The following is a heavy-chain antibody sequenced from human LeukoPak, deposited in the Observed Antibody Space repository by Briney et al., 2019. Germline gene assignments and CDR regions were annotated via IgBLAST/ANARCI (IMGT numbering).Heavy chain of an antibody. CDR2: ISYDGSNK. D-gene: IGHD6-19*01. Sequence: GGSLRLSCAASGFTFSSYGMHWVRQAPGKGLEWVAVISYDGSNKYYADSVKGRFTISRDNSKNTLYLQMNSPRAEDTAVYYCANGIAVAGIFDYWGQGTLVTVSS. V-gene: IGHV3-30*18. CDR1: GFTFSSYG. J-gene: IGHJ4*02. CDR3: ANGIAVAGIFDY.